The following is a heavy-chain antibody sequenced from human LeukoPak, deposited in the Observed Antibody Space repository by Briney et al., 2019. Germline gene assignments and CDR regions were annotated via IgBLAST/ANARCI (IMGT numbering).Heavy chain of an antibody. Sequence: GASVKVSCKASGYTFTDHYIHWVRQAPGQGLEWMGRINPNSGGTNFAQKFQGRVTMTRDTSISTAYMELSGLRSDDTAMYYCARGLSVFEFDYWGQGTLVTVSS. D-gene: IGHD3-16*02. CDR3: ARGLSVFEFDY. CDR2: INPNSGGT. V-gene: IGHV1-2*06. CDR1: GYTFTDHY. J-gene: IGHJ4*02.